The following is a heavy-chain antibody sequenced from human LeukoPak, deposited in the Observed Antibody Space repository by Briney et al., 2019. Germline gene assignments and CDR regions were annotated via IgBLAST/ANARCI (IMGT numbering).Heavy chain of an antibody. CDR3: AKGAASRGYTYVAN. J-gene: IGHJ4*02. Sequence: PGRSLRLSCAASGFTFNSYAMIWVRQAPGKGLEWVSGISGSGGSTYYSDSAKGRFTISRDNSNNTLYLQMNSLRAEDTAVYYCAKGAASRGYTYVANWGQGTLVTVSS. D-gene: IGHD5-18*01. V-gene: IGHV3-23*01. CDR1: GFTFNSYA. CDR2: ISGSGGST.